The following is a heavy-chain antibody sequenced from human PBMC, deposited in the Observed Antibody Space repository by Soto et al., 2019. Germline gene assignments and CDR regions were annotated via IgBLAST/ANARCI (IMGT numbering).Heavy chain of an antibody. D-gene: IGHD1-1*01. V-gene: IGHV5-51*01. CDR2: IWPSDSDT. CDR3: ACRLDQGWYDP. J-gene: IGHJ5*02. Sequence: GESLKISCKGSGYSFISSWIGWVRQTPGKGLEWMGIIWPSDSDTRYNPSFQGQVTISTDKSISTAYLQWNSLKASDSGIYYYACRLDQGWYDPWSQGTLVTVSS. CDR1: GYSFISSW.